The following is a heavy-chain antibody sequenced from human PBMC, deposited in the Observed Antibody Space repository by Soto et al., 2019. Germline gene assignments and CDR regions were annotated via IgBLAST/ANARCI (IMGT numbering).Heavy chain of an antibody. D-gene: IGHD6-19*01. CDR3: AREVASYVSSDIYLDY. J-gene: IGHJ4*02. CDR2: TYYRSKWYN. V-gene: IGHV6-1*01. CDR1: GDRVSDNSAA. Sequence: YQTLSLTCAISGDRVSDNSAAWNWIRQSPSRGLGWLGRTYYRSKWYNDYAVSVKSRITVTPDTSKNQFSLHLNSVTPEDTAVYYCAREVASYVSSDIYLDYWGQGDLVTVSS.